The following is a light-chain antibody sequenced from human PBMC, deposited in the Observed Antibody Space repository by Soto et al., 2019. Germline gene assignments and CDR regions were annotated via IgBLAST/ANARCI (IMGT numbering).Light chain of an antibody. CDR2: TSS. Sequence: DIQLTQSPSFLSASVGDRVTITCRASQGISSYLAWYQQKPGKAPKLLIYTSSTLQSGVPSMFSGSGSGTEFTLTISSLQPEDFATYFCQQHNSYPVTFGGGTKVEI. V-gene: IGKV1-9*01. CDR1: QGISSY. J-gene: IGKJ4*01. CDR3: QQHNSYPVT.